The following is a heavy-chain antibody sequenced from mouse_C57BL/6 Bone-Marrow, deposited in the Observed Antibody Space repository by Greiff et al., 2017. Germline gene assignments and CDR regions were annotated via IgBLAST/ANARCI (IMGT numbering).Heavy chain of an antibody. J-gene: IGHJ3*01. D-gene: IGHD2-4*01. Sequence: QVQLQQSGAELAKPGASVKLSCKASGYTFTSYWMHWVKQRPGQGLEWIGYINPSSGYTKYNQKFKAKATLTADKSSSTAYMQLSSLTYEDSAVYYCARKGFYDYDVAWFAYWGQGTLVTVSA. CDR3: ARKGFYDYDVAWFAY. V-gene: IGHV1-7*01. CDR1: GYTFTSYW. CDR2: INPSSGYT.